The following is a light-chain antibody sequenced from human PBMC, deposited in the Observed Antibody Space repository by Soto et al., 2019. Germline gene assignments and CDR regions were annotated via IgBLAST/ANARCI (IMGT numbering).Light chain of an antibody. Sequence: QSALTQPASVSGSPGQSVTISCTGTSSDVGGYNYVSWYQQHPGKAPKLMIYEVSKRPSGVPDRFSGSKSGNTASLTVSGLQAEDEADYYCTSYAGSNNFFYVFGTGTKLTVL. J-gene: IGLJ1*01. V-gene: IGLV2-8*01. CDR1: SSDVGGYNY. CDR2: EVS. CDR3: TSYAGSNNFFYV.